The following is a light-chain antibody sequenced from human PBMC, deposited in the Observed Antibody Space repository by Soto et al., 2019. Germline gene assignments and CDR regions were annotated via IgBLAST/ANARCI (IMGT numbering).Light chain of an antibody. V-gene: IGLV2-11*01. Sequence: QSALTQPHSVSGSPGQSVTISCTGSSSDVGGYNYVSWYQLHPGKAPKLLIYDVTKRPSGVPDRFSGSKSGNTASLTISGLQAEDEAEYSCCSYAGSYTFVVFGGGTKLTVL. J-gene: IGLJ3*02. CDR2: DVT. CDR3: CSYAGSYTFVV. CDR1: SSDVGGYNY.